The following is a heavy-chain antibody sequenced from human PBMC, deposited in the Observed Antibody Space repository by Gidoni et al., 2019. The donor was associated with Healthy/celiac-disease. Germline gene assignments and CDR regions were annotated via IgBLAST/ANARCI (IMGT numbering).Heavy chain of an antibody. Sequence: QLQLQESGPGLVKPSETLSLTCTVSGGSISSSSYYWGWIRQPPGKGLEWIGSLYYRGSTYYNPSLKSRVTISVDTSKNQFSLKLSSVTAADTAVYYCARQPLYSSSWYGEFDYWGQGTLVTVSS. CDR1: GGSISSSSYY. CDR2: LYYRGST. J-gene: IGHJ4*02. V-gene: IGHV4-39*01. D-gene: IGHD6-13*01. CDR3: ARQPLYSSSWYGEFDY.